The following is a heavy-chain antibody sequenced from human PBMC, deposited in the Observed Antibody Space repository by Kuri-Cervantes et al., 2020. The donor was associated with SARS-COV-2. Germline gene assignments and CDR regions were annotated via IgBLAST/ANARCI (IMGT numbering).Heavy chain of an antibody. CDR2: IYYSGST. J-gene: IGHJ4*02. CDR3: ARGFDY. CDR1: GGSISSYY. V-gene: IGHV4-59*01. Sequence: SETLSLTCTVSGGSISSYYGICIRQPTGKGLVWSGYIYYSGSTNYNPSLKRRVTISVDTSKNQFSLKLRAVTAADTAVYYCARGFDYWGQGTLVTVSS.